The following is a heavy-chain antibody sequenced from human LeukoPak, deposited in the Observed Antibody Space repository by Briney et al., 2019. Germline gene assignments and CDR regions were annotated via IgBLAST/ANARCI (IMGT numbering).Heavy chain of an antibody. J-gene: IGHJ5*02. CDR2: IYYSGST. V-gene: IGHV4-39*01. CDR1: GGSISSSSYY. D-gene: IGHD6-6*01. Sequence: PSETLSLTCTVSGGSISSSSYYWGWIRQPPGKGLEWIGSIYYSGSTYYNPSLKSRVTISVDTSKNQFSLKLSSVTAADTAVYYCARPRSGGTIAARPLGWFDPWGQGTLVTVSS. CDR3: ARPRSGGTIAARPLGWFDP.